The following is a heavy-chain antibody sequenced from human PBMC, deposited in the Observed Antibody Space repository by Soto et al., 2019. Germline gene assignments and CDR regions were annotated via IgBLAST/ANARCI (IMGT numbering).Heavy chain of an antibody. CDR2: ISYDGTKK. D-gene: IGHD3-16*01. J-gene: IGHJ5*02. V-gene: IGHV3-30-3*01. CDR3: VRCWGTGDGSDLGYNWFIP. CDR1: GFPVSTYS. Sequence: QVQVVESGGGVVQPGRSLRLSCAASGFPVSTYSMYWIRQAPGKGLEWVALISYDGTKKDYADSVKGRFTISRDNSKNTLYLQMNSLRTDETAVYYCVRCWGTGDGSDLGYNWFIPWGQGTLVTVSS.